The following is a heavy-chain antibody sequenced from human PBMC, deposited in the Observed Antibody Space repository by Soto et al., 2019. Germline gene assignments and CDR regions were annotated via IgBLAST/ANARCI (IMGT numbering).Heavy chain of an antibody. V-gene: IGHV1-18*01. CDR2: ISAYNGNT. CDR3: ARGGYCSGGSCYSTDYYYGMDV. CDR1: GYSFTSYG. D-gene: IGHD2-15*01. Sequence: QVQLVQSGAEVKKPGASVKVSCKASGYSFTSYGISWVRQAPGQGLEWMGWISAYNGNTKNAQKLQGRVTMTIDTSTRTAYMELRSLRSDDTAVYYCARGGYCSGGSCYSTDYYYGMDVWGQGPTVPVSS. J-gene: IGHJ6*02.